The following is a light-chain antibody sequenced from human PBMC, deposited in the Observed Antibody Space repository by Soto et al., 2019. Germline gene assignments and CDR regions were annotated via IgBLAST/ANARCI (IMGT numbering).Light chain of an antibody. Sequence: EIVLTQSPATLSLSPGERASLSCRASQSVKSSYLAWHQQTPGQAPRLLLYGVSNRATGIPDRFNASGSGTDFTLTISKLEPEDLAVYYCQQYGTSPTFGQGTRLEIK. CDR2: GVS. J-gene: IGKJ5*01. CDR1: QSVKSSY. CDR3: QQYGTSPT. V-gene: IGKV3-20*01.